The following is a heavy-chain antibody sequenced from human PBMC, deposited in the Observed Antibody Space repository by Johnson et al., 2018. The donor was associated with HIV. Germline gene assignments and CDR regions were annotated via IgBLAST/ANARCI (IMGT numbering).Heavy chain of an antibody. V-gene: IGHV3-20*04. CDR2: INWNGGST. D-gene: IGHD7-27*01. J-gene: IGHJ3*02. CDR1: GFTFDDYG. CDR3: ARDGELGDAFDI. Sequence: VQLVESGGGLIQPGGSLRLSCAASGFTFDDYGMSWVRQAPGKGLEWVSGINWNGGSTGYADSVKGRFTISRDNAKSSLYLQMNSLRAEDTAVYYCARDGELGDAFDIWGQGTMVTVSS.